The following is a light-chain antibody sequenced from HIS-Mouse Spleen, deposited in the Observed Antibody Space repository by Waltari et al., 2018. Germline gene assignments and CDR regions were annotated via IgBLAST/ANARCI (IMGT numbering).Light chain of an antibody. V-gene: IGLV1-51*01. CDR1: SSNRGNNY. CDR3: GTWDSSLSAVV. CDR2: DNN. J-gene: IGLJ2*01. Sequence: QSVLTQPPSVSAAPGPKVTIPCSGSSSNRGNNYVPWYQQLPGTAPKLLIYDNNKRPSGIPDRFSGSKSGTSATLGITGLQTGDEADYYCGTWDSSLSAVVFGGGTKLTVL.